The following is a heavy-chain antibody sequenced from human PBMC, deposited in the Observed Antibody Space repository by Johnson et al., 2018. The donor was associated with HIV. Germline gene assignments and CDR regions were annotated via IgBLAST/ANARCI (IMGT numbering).Heavy chain of an antibody. J-gene: IGHJ3*02. Sequence: QVQLVESGGGVVQPGRSLRLSCAASGFTFSYYGMHWVRQAPGKGLEWVAFIRYDGSNKYSADSVKGRFTISRDHSKNTLYLQMNSLRAEDTAVYYCARDVAATMIVVGGAYDAFDIWGQGTMVTVSS. CDR1: GFTFSYYG. CDR3: ARDVAATMIVVGGAYDAFDI. CDR2: IRYDGSNK. V-gene: IGHV3-33*01. D-gene: IGHD3-22*01.